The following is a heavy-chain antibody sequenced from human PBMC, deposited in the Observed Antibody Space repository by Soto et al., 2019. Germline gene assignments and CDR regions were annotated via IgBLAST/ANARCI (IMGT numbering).Heavy chain of an antibody. D-gene: IGHD3-3*01. CDR2: IYYSGST. V-gene: IGHV4-59*01. J-gene: IGHJ4*02. CDR3: ARDFAYFDS. Sequence: KPSETLSLTCTVSGGSISSYYWSWIRQPPGKGLEWIGYIYYSGSTNHNPSLKSRVSISMDTSKNQFSLNLDSVTAADTAVYFCARDFAYFDSWGQGTLVTVSS. CDR1: GGSISSYY.